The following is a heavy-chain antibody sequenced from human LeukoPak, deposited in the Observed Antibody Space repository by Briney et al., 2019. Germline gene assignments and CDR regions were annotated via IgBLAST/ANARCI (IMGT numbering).Heavy chain of an antibody. CDR3: ARVIGCSGGSCYSGALGYYYHGMDV. V-gene: IGHV3-30-3*01. CDR2: ISYDGSNK. CDR1: GFTFSNYN. Sequence: PGGSLRLSCAASGFTFSNYNMHWVRQAPGKGLEWVAVISYDGSNKNYADSVKGRFTISRDNSKDTVYLQMNSLRTEDTAAYYCARVIGCSGGSCYSGALGYYYHGMDVWGQGTTVTVSS. D-gene: IGHD2-15*01. J-gene: IGHJ6*02.